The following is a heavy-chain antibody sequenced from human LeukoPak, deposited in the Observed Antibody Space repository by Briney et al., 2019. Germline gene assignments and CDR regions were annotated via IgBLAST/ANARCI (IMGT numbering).Heavy chain of an antibody. CDR1: TFTFSNYW. CDR3: ARVPATGTAFDD. J-gene: IGHJ4*02. V-gene: IGHV3-74*01. D-gene: IGHD6-13*01. Sequence: GGSLRLSCAASTFTFSNYWMHWVRQAPGKGLVWVSRINIAGRRISYADSVKGRFTISRDNAKNTLYLQMSSLRAEDTAVYYCARVPATGTAFDDWGQGTLVTVS. CDR2: INIAGRRI.